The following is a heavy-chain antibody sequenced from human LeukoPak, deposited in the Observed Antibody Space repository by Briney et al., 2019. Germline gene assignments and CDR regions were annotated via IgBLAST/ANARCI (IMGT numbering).Heavy chain of an antibody. CDR3: ASGGGYYDSSGYYYCY. CDR2: IYYSGST. V-gene: IGHV4-39*07. CDR1: GGSISSSSYY. D-gene: IGHD3-22*01. J-gene: IGHJ4*02. Sequence: PSETLSLTCTVSGGSISSSSYYWGWIRQPPGKGLEWVGRIYYSGSTYYNPSLKSRVTISVDTSKNQFSLKLSSVTAADTAVYYCASGGGYYDSSGYYYCYWGQGTLVTVSS.